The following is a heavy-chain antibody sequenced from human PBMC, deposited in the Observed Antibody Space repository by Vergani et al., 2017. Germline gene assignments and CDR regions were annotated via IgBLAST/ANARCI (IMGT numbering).Heavy chain of an antibody. CDR3: ARELYGDYSYYFDY. J-gene: IGHJ4*02. V-gene: IGHV3-33*01. Sequence: QVQLVESGGGVVQPGRSLRLSCAASGFTFSSYGMHWVRQAPGKGLEWVAVIWYDGSNKYYADSVKGRFTISRDNSKNTLYLQMKSLRAEDTAVYYCARELYGDYSYYFDYWGQGTLVTVSS. D-gene: IGHD4-17*01. CDR1: GFTFSSYG. CDR2: IWYDGSNK.